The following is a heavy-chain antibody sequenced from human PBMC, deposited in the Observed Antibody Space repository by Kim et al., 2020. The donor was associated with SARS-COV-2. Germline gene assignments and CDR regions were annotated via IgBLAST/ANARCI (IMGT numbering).Heavy chain of an antibody. D-gene: IGHD2-21*02. V-gene: IGHV3-33*01. CDR3: ARDYCGGDRYSPRFDY. CDR1: GFTFSSYG. CDR2: IWYDGSNK. J-gene: IGHJ4*02. Sequence: GGSLRLSCAASGFTFSSYGMHWVRQAPGKGLEWMAVIWYDGSNKYYADSVKGRFTISRDNSKNTLYLQMNSLRAEDTAVYYCARDYCGGDRYSPRFDYWGQGTLVTVSS.